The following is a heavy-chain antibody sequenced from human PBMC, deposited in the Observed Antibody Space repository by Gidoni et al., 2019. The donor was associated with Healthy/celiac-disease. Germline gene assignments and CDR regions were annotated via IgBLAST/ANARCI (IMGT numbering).Heavy chain of an antibody. V-gene: IGHV3-48*03. J-gene: IGHJ4*02. CDR2: ISSSGSNI. D-gene: IGHD3-3*01. CDR3: ARRYDFWSGYSAFDY. Sequence: EVQLVESGGGLVQPGGSLRLSCAASGFTFSSYEMNWVRQAPGKGLEWVAYISSSGSNIYYADSVKGRFTISRDNAKNSLYLQMNSLRAEDTAVYYCARRYDFWSGYSAFDYWGQGTLVTVSS. CDR1: GFTFSSYE.